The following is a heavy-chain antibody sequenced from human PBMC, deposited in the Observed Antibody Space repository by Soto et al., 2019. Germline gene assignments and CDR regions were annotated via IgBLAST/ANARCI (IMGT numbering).Heavy chain of an antibody. J-gene: IGHJ4*02. CDR2: IYWDGDK. V-gene: IGHV2-5*02. CDR3: AHRRGAYYFDY. D-gene: IGHD1-26*01. Sequence: ESGPTLVNPTQTLTLTCTFSGFSLSTNGVGVGWIRQPPGKALEWLALIYWDGDKRYSPSLKSRLTITKDTSKNQVVLTMTNMDPVDTATYYCAHRRGAYYFDYWGQGTLVTVSS. CDR1: GFSLSTNGVG.